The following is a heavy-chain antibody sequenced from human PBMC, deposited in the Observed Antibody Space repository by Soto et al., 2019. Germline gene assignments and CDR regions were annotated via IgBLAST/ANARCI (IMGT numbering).Heavy chain of an antibody. CDR2: INPSGGST. J-gene: IGHJ6*02. CDR3: ASVTYYYGSGSYLGPWNGMDV. D-gene: IGHD3-10*01. CDR1: GYTFTSYY. Sequence: QVQLVQSGAEVKKPGASVKVSCKASGYTFTSYYMHWVRQAPGQGLEWRGIINPSGGSTSYAQKFQGRVTMTRDTSTSTVYMELSSLRSEDTAVYYCASVTYYYGSGSYLGPWNGMDVWGQGTTVTVSS. V-gene: IGHV1-46*01.